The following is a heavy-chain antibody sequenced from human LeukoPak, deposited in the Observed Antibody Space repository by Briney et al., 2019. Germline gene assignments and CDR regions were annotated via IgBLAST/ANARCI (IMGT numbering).Heavy chain of an antibody. D-gene: IGHD5-12*01. Sequence: GGSLRLSCAASGFTFSSYAMTWVRQAPGKGLEWVSSISGSGGFTYSADSVKGRFTISRDNSKNTLYLQMNSLRAEDTAVYLCAKFADIVATFDYWGQGTLVTVSS. J-gene: IGHJ4*02. CDR3: AKFADIVATFDY. CDR1: GFTFSSYA. CDR2: ISGSGGFT. V-gene: IGHV3-23*01.